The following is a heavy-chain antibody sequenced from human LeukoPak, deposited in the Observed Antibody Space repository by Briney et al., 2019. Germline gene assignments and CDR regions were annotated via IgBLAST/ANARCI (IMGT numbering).Heavy chain of an antibody. D-gene: IGHD6-25*01. V-gene: IGHV4-39*01. Sequence: SETLSLTCTVAGGSSSSSSYFWGLIRQSPGEGLEWIGSIYYSGSTYYNPSLKTRVSISVDTSKNQFSLKLSSVTAADTAVYYCARQVRERGIGAAIDYWGQGTLVTVSS. J-gene: IGHJ4*02. CDR3: ARQVRERGIGAAIDY. CDR2: IYYSGST. CDR1: GGSSSSSSYF.